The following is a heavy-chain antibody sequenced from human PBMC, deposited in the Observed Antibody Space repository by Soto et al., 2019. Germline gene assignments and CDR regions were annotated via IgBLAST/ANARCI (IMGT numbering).Heavy chain of an antibody. Sequence: SETLSLTCPFSGGSISSSSYYWGWIRQPPGKGLEWIGYIYYSGSTNYNPSLKSRVTISVDTSKNQFSLKLSSVTAADTAVYYCARVLRPTLKFYYGMDVWGQGTTVTVSS. J-gene: IGHJ6*02. CDR3: ARVLRPTLKFYYGMDV. V-gene: IGHV4-61*05. CDR2: IYYSGST. CDR1: GGSISSSSYY.